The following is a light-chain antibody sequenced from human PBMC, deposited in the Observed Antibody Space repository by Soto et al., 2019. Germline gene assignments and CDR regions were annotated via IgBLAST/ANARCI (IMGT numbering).Light chain of an antibody. J-gene: IGLJ1*01. CDR3: SSYTSSSTL. Sequence: QSALTQPASLSGSPGQSITISCTGTSSDVGGYNYVSWYQQHPGKAPKLMIYDVSNRSSGVSNRFSGSKSGNTASLTISGLQAEDEADYYCSSYTSSSTLFGTGTKVTVL. CDR1: SSDVGGYNY. V-gene: IGLV2-14*01. CDR2: DVS.